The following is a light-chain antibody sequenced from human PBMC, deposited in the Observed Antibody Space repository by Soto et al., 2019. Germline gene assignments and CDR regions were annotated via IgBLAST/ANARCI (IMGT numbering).Light chain of an antibody. CDR1: QSISDS. CDR3: QQYNAYSRT. V-gene: IGKV1-5*01. Sequence: DIQMTQSPSTLSASVGDRVTITCRASQSISDSLAWYQQKPGKAPDLLISDVSSLERGVPSRFSGSGSGTEFTLTISSMQPDDFATYFCQQYNAYSRTFGRGTKLEIK. J-gene: IGKJ1*01. CDR2: DVS.